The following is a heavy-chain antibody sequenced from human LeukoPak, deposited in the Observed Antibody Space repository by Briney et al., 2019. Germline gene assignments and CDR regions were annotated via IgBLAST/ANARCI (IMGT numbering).Heavy chain of an antibody. CDR2: ISYDGSNK. Sequence: GGSLRLSCAASGFTFSSYGMHWVRQAPGKGLEWVSVISYDGSNKYYADSVKGRFTISRYNSKNTLYLQMNSQRAEDRAVYYCARSSRVVAAEYHLDYWGQGTLVTVSS. V-gene: IGHV3-30*03. D-gene: IGHD2-15*01. CDR3: ARSSRVVAAEYHLDY. J-gene: IGHJ4*02. CDR1: GFTFSSYG.